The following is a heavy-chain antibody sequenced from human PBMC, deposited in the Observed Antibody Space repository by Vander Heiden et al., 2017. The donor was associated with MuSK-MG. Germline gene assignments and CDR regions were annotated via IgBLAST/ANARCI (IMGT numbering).Heavy chain of an antibody. J-gene: IGHJ4*02. CDR2: ISSSSSTI. CDR3: ARYCSGGSCYAPAFDY. Sequence: EVQLVESGGGLVQPGGSLRLSCAASGLTFSSYSMTWCRQAPGKGLEWVSYISSSSSTIYYADSVKGRFTISRDNAKNSLYLQMNSLRDEDTAVYYCARYCSGGSCYAPAFDYWGQGTLVTVSS. D-gene: IGHD2-15*01. V-gene: IGHV3-48*02. CDR1: GLTFSSYS.